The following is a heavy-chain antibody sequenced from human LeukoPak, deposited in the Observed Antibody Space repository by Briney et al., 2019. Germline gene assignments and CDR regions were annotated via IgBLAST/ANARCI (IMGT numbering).Heavy chain of an antibody. CDR1: GFNVSNNY. CDR2: IYSGGST. V-gene: IGHV3-53*01. J-gene: IGHJ4*02. CDR3: ARATLDN. Sequence: PGGSLRLSCAASGFNVSNNYISWVRQAPGKGLEWVLVIYSGGSTKYADSVKARFTISRDNSKNTVYLQMNSLRADDTAVYYCARATLDNWGQGTLVTVSS.